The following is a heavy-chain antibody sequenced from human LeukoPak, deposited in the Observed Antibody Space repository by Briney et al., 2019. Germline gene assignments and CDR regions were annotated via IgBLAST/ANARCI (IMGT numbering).Heavy chain of an antibody. CDR3: ARDHIVVVPAAIYNWFDP. Sequence: SQTLSLTCTVSRGSISSGSDYWSRIRQPAGKGLEWIGRICTSGSTNYNPSLKSRVTISVDTSKNQFSLKLSSVTAADTAVYYCARDHIVVVPAAIYNWFDPWGQGTLVTVSS. CDR2: ICTSGST. V-gene: IGHV4-61*02. D-gene: IGHD2-2*01. J-gene: IGHJ5*02. CDR1: RGSISSGSDY.